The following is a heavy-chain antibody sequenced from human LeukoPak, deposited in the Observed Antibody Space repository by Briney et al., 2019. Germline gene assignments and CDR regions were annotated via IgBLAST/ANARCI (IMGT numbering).Heavy chain of an antibody. V-gene: IGHV3-74*01. CDR2: INSDGSSI. CDR1: GFSFSSHW. J-gene: IGHJ3*02. Sequence: PGGSLRLSCAASGFSFSSHWMHWVRQAQGKGLVWVSRINSDGSSISYADSVKGRFTISRDNAKNTLYLQMNSLRDEDTAVYYCVSSEWYAAFDIWGQGTIVTVSS. CDR3: VSSEWYAAFDI. D-gene: IGHD6-19*01.